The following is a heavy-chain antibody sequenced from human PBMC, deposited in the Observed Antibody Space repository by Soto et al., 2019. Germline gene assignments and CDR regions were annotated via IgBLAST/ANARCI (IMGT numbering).Heavy chain of an antibody. CDR3: ARGPGWYYGSGSYF. Sequence: SETLSLTCAVYGGSFSGYYWSWIRQPPGKGLEWIGEINHSGRTNYNPSLKSRVTISVDTSKNQFSLKLSSVTAADTAVYYCARGPGWYYGSGSYFWGQGTTVTVSS. CDR1: GGSFSGYY. CDR2: INHSGRT. V-gene: IGHV4-34*01. J-gene: IGHJ6*02. D-gene: IGHD3-10*01.